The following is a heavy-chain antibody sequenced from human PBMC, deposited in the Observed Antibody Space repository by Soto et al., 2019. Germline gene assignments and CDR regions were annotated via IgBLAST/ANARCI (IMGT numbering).Heavy chain of an antibody. V-gene: IGHV1-69*01. J-gene: IGHJ4*02. CDR2: IIPIFGTA. CDR1: GGTFSRHA. D-gene: IGHD3-22*01. CDR3: ARGWGYDSSDYYYAY. Sequence: QVQMVQSGAEVRKPGSSVKVSCKASGGTFSRHAISWVRQAPGQGLEWMGGIIPIFGTANYAQKFQGRVTIIADESTSTAYMELRSLRSEDTAIYFCARGWGYDSSDYYYAYWGQGTLVIVSS.